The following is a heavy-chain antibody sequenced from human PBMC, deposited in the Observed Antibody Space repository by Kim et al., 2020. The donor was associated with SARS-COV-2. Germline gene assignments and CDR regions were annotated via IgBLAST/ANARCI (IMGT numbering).Heavy chain of an antibody. CDR1: GYTFTGYY. Sequence: ASVKVSCKASGYTFTGYYMHWVRQAPGQGLEWMGWLNSNNGDTKYAQKFQGRVTMTRDTSITPAYMELWRLTSDDTAVYYCAKEAQNYFDFWGPGTLITV. CDR3: AKEAQNYFDF. CDR2: LNSNNGDT. J-gene: IGHJ4*02. V-gene: IGHV1-2*02.